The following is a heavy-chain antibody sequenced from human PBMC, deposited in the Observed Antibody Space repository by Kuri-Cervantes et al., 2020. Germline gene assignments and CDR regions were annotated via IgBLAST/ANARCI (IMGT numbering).Heavy chain of an antibody. J-gene: IGHJ4*02. CDR3: ARGSRMDYDFWSGYFLEY. V-gene: IGHV3-11*04. CDR1: GVTFSDYY. CDR2: ISSRGSPI. D-gene: IGHD3-3*01. Sequence: GGSLRLSCAASGVTFSDYYMSWIRQAPGKGLEWVSYISSRGSPIYYADSVKGRFTISRDNAKNSLYLQMNSLRAEDTAVYYCARGSRMDYDFWSGYFLEYWGQGTLVTVSS.